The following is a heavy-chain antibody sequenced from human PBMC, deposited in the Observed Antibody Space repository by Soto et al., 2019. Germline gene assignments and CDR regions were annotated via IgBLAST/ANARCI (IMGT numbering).Heavy chain of an antibody. D-gene: IGHD5-12*01. V-gene: IGHV4-30-2*01. CDR3: GRGAYANAFDI. Sequence: QLQLQESGSGLVTPSQTLSLTCAVSGGSISSGGYSWNWIRQPPGKGLEWIGNIYHSGSTYYNASLKSRVTLSVDRSKKQFSRKLSSVTAADTAVYYCGRGAYANAFDIWGQGTMVTVSS. CDR1: GGSISSGGYS. J-gene: IGHJ3*02. CDR2: IYHSGST.